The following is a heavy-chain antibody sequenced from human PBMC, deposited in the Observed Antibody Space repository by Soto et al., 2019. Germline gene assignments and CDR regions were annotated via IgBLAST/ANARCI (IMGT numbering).Heavy chain of an antibody. J-gene: IGHJ5*02. D-gene: IGHD2-8*01. CDR3: GRDKTWNGVISGFWFDH. CDR1: GFTFSDFA. Sequence: EEQLVDSGGGLVQRGGSLRLSCSASGFTFSDFAMNWIGQAPGKGLEWISYISTTGTTTYYANSVRGRFTISRDNAKNSLYLQMNSLRDEDTAVYYCGRDKTWNGVISGFWFDHWGQGTLVTVSS. CDR2: ISTTGTTT. V-gene: IGHV3-48*02.